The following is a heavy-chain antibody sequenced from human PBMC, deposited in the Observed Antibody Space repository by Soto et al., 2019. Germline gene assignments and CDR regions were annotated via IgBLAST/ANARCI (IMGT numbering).Heavy chain of an antibody. CDR1: GYTFSGYD. D-gene: IGHD6-19*01. Sequence: ASVKGSCKASGYTFSGYDMQWVSQAKGQRLEWMGWINADNGNTKYSQKFQGRVTMTRDTSASTAYMELSSLRSEDTAVYYCARGHRIAVARTWYSAVPYWRHRTPVTVSS. J-gene: IGHJ4*01. CDR2: INADNGNT. CDR3: ARGHRIAVARTWYSAVPY. V-gene: IGHV1-3*01.